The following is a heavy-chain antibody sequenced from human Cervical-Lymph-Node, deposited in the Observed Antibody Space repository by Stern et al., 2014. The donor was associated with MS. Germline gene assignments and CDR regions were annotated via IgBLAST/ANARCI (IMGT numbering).Heavy chain of an antibody. CDR1: GGSISSTNW. Sequence: QVQLQESGPGLVKPSGTLSLTCTVSGGSISSTNWWSWVRQPPGKGLEWVAEIYHSGTTNYHPSLKSRVTISLDKSTNQFSLKLGSVTAADTAVYYCARWRYHYGMDVWGQGTTVTVSS. J-gene: IGHJ6*02. CDR3: ARWRYHYGMDV. CDR2: IYHSGTT. V-gene: IGHV4-4*02.